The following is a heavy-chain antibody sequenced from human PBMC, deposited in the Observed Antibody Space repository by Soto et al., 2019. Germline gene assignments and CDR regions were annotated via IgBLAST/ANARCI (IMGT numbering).Heavy chain of an antibody. Sequence: VQLLESGGGLVQPGGSLRLSCAASGFTFSSYAMGWVRQAPGKGLEWVSVISANGRSTYYADSVKGRFTISRDNSKNTLYLQMNSLRSEDTALYYCARDFHDYHFWSGYYTSFDYWGQGTLVTVSS. CDR1: GFTFSSYA. CDR2: ISANGRST. CDR3: ARDFHDYHFWSGYYTSFDY. J-gene: IGHJ4*02. D-gene: IGHD3-3*01. V-gene: IGHV3-23*01.